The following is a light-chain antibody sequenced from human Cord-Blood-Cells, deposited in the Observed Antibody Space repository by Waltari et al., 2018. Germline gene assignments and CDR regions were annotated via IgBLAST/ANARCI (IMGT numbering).Light chain of an antibody. CDR1: NSDVGGSNY. V-gene: IGLV2-14*01. J-gene: IGLJ1*01. CDR2: EVS. Sequence: QSALTQPASVSGSPGQSITISCTGTNSDVGGSNYVSWYTQHPGKAPKLMIYEVSNRPTGVSNRFSGSKAGNTASRTISGLQAEDEADYYCSSYTSSSTLVFGTGTKVTVL. CDR3: SSYTSSSTLV.